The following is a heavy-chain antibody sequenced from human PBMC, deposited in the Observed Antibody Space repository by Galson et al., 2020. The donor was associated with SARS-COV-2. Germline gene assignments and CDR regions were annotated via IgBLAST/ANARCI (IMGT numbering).Heavy chain of an antibody. J-gene: IGHJ1*01. D-gene: IGHD2-2*01. CDR1: GGSFSGYY. V-gene: IGHV4-34*01. Sequence: SETLSLTCVVYGGSFSGYYWSWIRQPPGKGLEWIGEINHSGSTNYNPSLKSRVTISVDTSKNQLSLKLSSVTAADTAVYYCARGQRCSSTSCYARYFQHWGQGTLVTVSS. CDR2: INHSGST. CDR3: ARGQRCSSTSCYARYFQH.